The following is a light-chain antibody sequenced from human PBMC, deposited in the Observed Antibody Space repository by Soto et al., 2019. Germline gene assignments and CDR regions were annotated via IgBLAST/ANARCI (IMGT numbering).Light chain of an antibody. CDR2: DGS. CDR3: ISYTSSSALVV. CDR1: SSDVGGYNY. V-gene: IGLV2-14*01. J-gene: IGLJ2*01. Sequence: QSALTQPASVSGSPGQSITISCTGASSDVGGYNYVSWYQQHPGKAPKLMIYDGSNRPSGVANRFSGSKSGNAASLTISGLDDEEEAYYYCISYTSSSALVVFGTGTKLTVL.